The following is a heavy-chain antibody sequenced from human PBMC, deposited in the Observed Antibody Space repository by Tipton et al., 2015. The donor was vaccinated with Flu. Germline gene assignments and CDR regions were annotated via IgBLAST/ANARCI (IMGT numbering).Heavy chain of an antibody. Sequence: SLRLSCVASGFIFSSYSMSWVRQAPGRGLEWVSSISSSGSYIYYADSVQGRFTISRDNTKKSLSPQLNSLRAGDTAIYYCATLTGDDYWGQGILVTVSS. D-gene: IGHD7-27*01. CDR1: GFIFSSYS. CDR3: ATLTGDDY. J-gene: IGHJ4*02. V-gene: IGHV3-21*01. CDR2: ISSSGSYI.